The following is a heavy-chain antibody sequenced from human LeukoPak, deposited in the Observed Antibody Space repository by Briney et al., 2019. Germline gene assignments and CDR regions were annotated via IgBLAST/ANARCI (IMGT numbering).Heavy chain of an antibody. CDR3: AKEGRFSAMVRGVNFDY. Sequence: RAGGSLRLSCAASGFTFSDYYMSWMRQAPGKGLEWVSAISGSGGSTYYADSVKGRFTISRDNSKNTLYLQMNSLRAEDTAVYYCAKEGRFSAMVRGVNFDYWGQGTPVTVSS. J-gene: IGHJ4*02. CDR2: ISGSGGST. D-gene: IGHD3-10*01. V-gene: IGHV3-23*01. CDR1: GFTFSDYY.